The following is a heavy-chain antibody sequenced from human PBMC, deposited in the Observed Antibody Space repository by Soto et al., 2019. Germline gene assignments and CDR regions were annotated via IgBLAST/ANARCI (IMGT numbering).Heavy chain of an antibody. D-gene: IGHD3-10*01. V-gene: IGHV4-39*01. CDR1: GGSISSSSHY. Sequence: SETLSLTCTVSGGSISSSSHYWGWIRQPPGKGLEWIGSIYYSGSTYYNPSLKSRVTISVDTSKNQFSLKLSSVTAADTAVYYCARRSGTMVRGVKDVWGQGTTVTVSS. CDR3: ARRSGTMVRGVKDV. CDR2: IYYSGST. J-gene: IGHJ6*02.